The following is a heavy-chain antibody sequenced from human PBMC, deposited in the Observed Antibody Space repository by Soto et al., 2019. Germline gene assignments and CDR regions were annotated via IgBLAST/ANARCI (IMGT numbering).Heavy chain of an antibody. Sequence: ASVKVSCKASGFTFTSSAVQWVRQARGQRLEWIGWIVVGSGNTNYAQKFQERVTITRDMSTSTAYMELSSLRSEDTAVYYCAGPIDTAMAFDYWGQGTLVTVSS. CDR2: IVVGSGNT. D-gene: IGHD5-18*01. CDR1: GFTFTSSA. J-gene: IGHJ4*02. V-gene: IGHV1-58*01. CDR3: AGPIDTAMAFDY.